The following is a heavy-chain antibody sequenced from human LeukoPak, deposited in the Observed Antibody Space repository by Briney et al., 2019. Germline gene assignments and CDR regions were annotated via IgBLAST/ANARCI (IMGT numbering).Heavy chain of an antibody. CDR1: GGSLSGYY. CDR2: INHSGST. D-gene: IGHD3-9*01. CDR3: ARGVDLEYYQH. Sequence: KPSETLSHTCAVYGGSLSGYYWSWIRQPPGRGLEWIGEINHSGSTNYNPSLKSRVTISVDTSKNQFSLKLNSVTAADTAVYYCARGVDLEYYQHWGQGTLVTVSS. V-gene: IGHV4-34*01. J-gene: IGHJ1*01.